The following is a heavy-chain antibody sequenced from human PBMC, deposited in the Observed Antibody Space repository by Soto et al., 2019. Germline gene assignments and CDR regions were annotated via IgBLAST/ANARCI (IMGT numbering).Heavy chain of an antibody. CDR2: MQHTGNT. Sequence: SETLSLTCSVSGGSISNNNYHWSWIRQPAGKGLEWIGRMQHTGNTNYNPSLKSRVTMSVDTSKNQISLKMTSVTAADTAVYFCAKDVSSRRWFDPWGQGILVTVSS. D-gene: IGHD3-16*01. CDR1: GGSISNNNYH. V-gene: IGHV4-61*02. CDR3: AKDVSSRRWFDP. J-gene: IGHJ5*02.